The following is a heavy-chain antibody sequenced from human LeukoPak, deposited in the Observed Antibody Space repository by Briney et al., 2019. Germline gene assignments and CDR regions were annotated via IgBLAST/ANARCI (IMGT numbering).Heavy chain of an antibody. J-gene: IGHJ4*02. D-gene: IGHD5-12*01. CDR3: TRERGGYSGYEDY. CDR2: INSDGSSI. Sequence: GGSLRLSCAASGFTFSSYRMNWVRQAPGKGLVWVSRINSDGSSISYADSVKGRFTISRDNAKSTLYLQMNSLRAEDTAVYYCTRERGGYSGYEDYWGQGTLVTVSS. CDR1: GFTFSSYR. V-gene: IGHV3-74*01.